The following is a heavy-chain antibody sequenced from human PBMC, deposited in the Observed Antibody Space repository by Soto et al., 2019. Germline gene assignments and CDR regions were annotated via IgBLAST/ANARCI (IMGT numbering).Heavy chain of an antibody. D-gene: IGHD3-22*01. J-gene: IGHJ4*02. Sequence: QVQLVQSGTEVKKPGSSVTVSCKASGGPYSNYSISWVRQAPGQGLEWMGRIIPIFDMTNYAQKFQGRVTITADKSTSTVYMDLSGLSSDDTAVYYCARSLLGDHYDSDGLDSWGQGTLVSVSS. CDR1: GGPYSNYS. CDR2: IIPIFDMT. CDR3: ARSLLGDHYDSDGLDS. V-gene: IGHV1-69*02.